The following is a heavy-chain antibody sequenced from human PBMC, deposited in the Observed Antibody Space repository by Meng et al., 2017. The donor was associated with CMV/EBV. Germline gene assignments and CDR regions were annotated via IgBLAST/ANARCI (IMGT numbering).Heavy chain of an antibody. CDR3: ARDKNLYDSRGYYLFGY. Sequence: ASVKVSCKASGYTFTSYYMHWVRQAPGQGLEWMGIINPSGGSTSYAQKFQGRVTMTRDTSTSTVYMELSSLRSEDTAVYYCARDKNLYDSRGYYLFGYWGQGTLVTVSS. J-gene: IGHJ4*02. V-gene: IGHV1-46*01. CDR2: INPSGGST. CDR1: GYTFTSYY. D-gene: IGHD3-22*01.